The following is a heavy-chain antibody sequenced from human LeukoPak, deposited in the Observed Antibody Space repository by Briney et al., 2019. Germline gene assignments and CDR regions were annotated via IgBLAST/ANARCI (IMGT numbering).Heavy chain of an antibody. CDR1: GGSVSSYG. Sequence: SETLSLTCTVSGGSVSSYGWSWTRQPPGKGLEWIAYISYGNTNYNPSLKSRVTISVDTPKNQFSVKLSSVTAADTAVYYCARGSSLNWFDPWGQGTLVTVSS. J-gene: IGHJ5*02. V-gene: IGHV4-59*02. CDR3: ARGSSLNWFDP. D-gene: IGHD1-26*01. CDR2: ISYGNT.